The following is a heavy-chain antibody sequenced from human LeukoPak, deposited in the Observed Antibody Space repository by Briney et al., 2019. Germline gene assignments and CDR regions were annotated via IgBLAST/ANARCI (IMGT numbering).Heavy chain of an antibody. CDR1: GFTFSSYS. V-gene: IGHV3-21*01. J-gene: IGHJ4*02. CDR2: ISSSSSYI. D-gene: IGHD1-14*01. CDR3: TRDFRWTGGYFDY. Sequence: GGSLRLSCAASGFTFSSYSMNWVRQAPGKGLEWVSSISSSSSYIYYADSVKGRFTISRDNAKNSLYLQMNSLGAEDTAVYYCTRDFRWTGGYFDYWGQGTPVTVSS.